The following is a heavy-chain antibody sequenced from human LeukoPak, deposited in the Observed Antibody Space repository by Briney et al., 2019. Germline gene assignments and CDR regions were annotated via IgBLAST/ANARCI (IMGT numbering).Heavy chain of an antibody. CDR3: ARARYCSSTSCYPDY. J-gene: IGHJ4*02. CDR2: MSPNSGNT. V-gene: IGHV1-8*03. Sequence: ASVKVSXKASGYTFTSYDINWVRQATGQGLEWMGWMSPNSGNTGYAQKFQGRVTITRNTSISTAYMELSSLRSEDTAVYYCARARYCSSTSCYPDYWGQGTLVTVSS. D-gene: IGHD2-2*01. CDR1: GYTFTSYD.